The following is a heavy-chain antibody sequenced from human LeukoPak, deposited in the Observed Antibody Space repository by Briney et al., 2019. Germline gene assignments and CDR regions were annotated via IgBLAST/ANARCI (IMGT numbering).Heavy chain of an antibody. Sequence: GGSLRLSCAASGFTFSSYAMSWVRQAPGKGLEWVSAISGSGGSTYYADSVRGRFTISRDNAKNSLYLQMNSLRAEDTAVYYCARDRSDYGENWFDPWGQGTLVTVSS. V-gene: IGHV3-23*01. J-gene: IGHJ5*02. CDR1: GFTFSSYA. CDR2: ISGSGGST. D-gene: IGHD4-17*01. CDR3: ARDRSDYGENWFDP.